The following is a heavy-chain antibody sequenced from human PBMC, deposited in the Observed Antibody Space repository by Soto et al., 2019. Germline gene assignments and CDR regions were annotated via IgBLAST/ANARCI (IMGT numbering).Heavy chain of an antibody. J-gene: IGHJ6*02. CDR1: GFTFSSYA. V-gene: IGHV3-15*01. Sequence: KPGGSLRLSCAASGFTFSSYAMHWVRQAPGKGLEWVGRIKSKSDGGTTDYAAPVKGRFTISRDDSKNTLYLQMNSLKTEDTAVYYCTREGLWFGEFYGLDVWGQGTTVTVSS. CDR2: IKSKSDGGTT. D-gene: IGHD3-10*01. CDR3: TREGLWFGEFYGLDV.